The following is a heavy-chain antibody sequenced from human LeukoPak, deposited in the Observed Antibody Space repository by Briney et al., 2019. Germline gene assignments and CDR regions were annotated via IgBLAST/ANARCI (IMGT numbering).Heavy chain of an antibody. Sequence: SETLSLTCTVSGASMSSFSWNWIRQPAGKGLEWIGRIYASGTTNYNPSLKSRVTMSVDTSENQFSLKMTSVTAADTAIYYCARDYYDSSGHYPFDYWGQGTLVTVSS. CDR1: GASMSSFS. J-gene: IGHJ4*02. CDR3: ARDYYDSSGHYPFDY. D-gene: IGHD3-22*01. V-gene: IGHV4-4*07. CDR2: IYASGTT.